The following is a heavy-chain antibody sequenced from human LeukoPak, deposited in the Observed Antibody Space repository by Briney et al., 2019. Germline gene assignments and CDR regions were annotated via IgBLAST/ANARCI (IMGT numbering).Heavy chain of an antibody. CDR1: GYTFTSYG. CDR2: ISAYNGNT. CDR3: ARAVGATWRAYFDY. V-gene: IGHV1-18*01. D-gene: IGHD1-26*01. Sequence: ASVKVSCKASGYTFTSYGISWVRQAPGQGLEWTGWISAYNGNTSYAQKLQGRVTMTTDTSTSTAYMELRSLRSDDTAVYYCARAVGATWRAYFDYWGQGTLVTVSS. J-gene: IGHJ4*02.